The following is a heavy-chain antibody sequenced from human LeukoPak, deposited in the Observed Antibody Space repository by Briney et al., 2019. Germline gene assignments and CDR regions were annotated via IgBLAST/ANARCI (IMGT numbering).Heavy chain of an antibody. D-gene: IGHD6-13*01. CDR3: AKARTSIAAAGHFDY. CDR1: GFTLSSYE. Sequence: GGSLRLSCTASGFTLSSYEMSWVRQAPGKGLEWVSSIDYSGGSTYYADSVKGRFTISRDNSKNTLYLQLNSLRGDDTAVYYCAKARTSIAAAGHFDYWGQGALVTVSS. V-gene: IGHV3-23*01. CDR2: IDYSGGST. J-gene: IGHJ4*02.